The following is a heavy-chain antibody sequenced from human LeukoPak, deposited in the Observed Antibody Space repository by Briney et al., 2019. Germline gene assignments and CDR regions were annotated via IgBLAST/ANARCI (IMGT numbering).Heavy chain of an antibody. D-gene: IGHD2-15*01. CDR1: GGSISSYY. Sequence: SETLSLTCTVSGGSISSYYWSWIRQPPGKGLEWIGYIYYSGSTNYNPSLKSRVTISVDTSKNQFSLKLSSVTAADTAVYYCARGGCRGGSCYLYYYYYMDVWGKGTTVTVSS. CDR2: IYYSGST. V-gene: IGHV4-59*01. CDR3: ARGGCRGGSCYLYYYYYMDV. J-gene: IGHJ6*03.